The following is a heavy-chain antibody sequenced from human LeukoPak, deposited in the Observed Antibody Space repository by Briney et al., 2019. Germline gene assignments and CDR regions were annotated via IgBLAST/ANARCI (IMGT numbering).Heavy chain of an antibody. J-gene: IGHJ4*02. V-gene: IGHV4-34*01. CDR2: INQSGST. CDR1: GGSFSGYY. D-gene: IGHD2-15*01. CDR3: ARLVGGSPDY. Sequence: SETLSLTCAVYGGSFSGYYWSWIRQPPGKGLEWIGEINQSGSTNYNPSLKSRVTISVDTSKNQFSLKLSSVTAADTAVYYCARLVGGSPDYWGQGTLVTVSS.